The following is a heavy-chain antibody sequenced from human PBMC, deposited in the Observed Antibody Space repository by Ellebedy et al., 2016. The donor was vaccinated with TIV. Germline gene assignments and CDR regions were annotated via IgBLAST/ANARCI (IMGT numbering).Heavy chain of an antibody. CDR2: IWYDGNNK. V-gene: IGHV3-33*01. Sequence: GESLKISCVASGFTFSNYGMHWVRQAPGKGLEWVAVIWYDGNNKYYADSVKGRFTISRDNSKNTLYLKMNSLRAEDTAVYYCVRDMRDYYYYGMDVWGQGTTVTVSS. J-gene: IGHJ6*02. CDR1: GFTFSNYG. D-gene: IGHD5-24*01. CDR3: VRDMRDYYYYGMDV.